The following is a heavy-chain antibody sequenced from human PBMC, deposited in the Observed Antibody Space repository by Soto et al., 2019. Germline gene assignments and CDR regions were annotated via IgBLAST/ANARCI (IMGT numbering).Heavy chain of an antibody. Sequence: QVQLQESGPGLVEPSETLSLTCTVSGGSISSGDYYWSWIRQPPGKGLEWIAYIYYTGNTYYNPSLESRVTISVDTSKNQFSLKLSSVTAADTAVYYCARINYYGSGNYYYGMDVWGQGTTVPVSS. D-gene: IGHD3-10*01. J-gene: IGHJ6*02. V-gene: IGHV4-30-4*01. CDR2: IYYTGNT. CDR1: GGSISSGDYY. CDR3: ARINYYGSGNYYYGMDV.